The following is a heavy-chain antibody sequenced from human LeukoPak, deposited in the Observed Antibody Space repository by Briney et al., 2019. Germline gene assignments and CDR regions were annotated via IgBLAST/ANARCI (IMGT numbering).Heavy chain of an antibody. CDR1: GFTFSSYA. CDR2: ISGSGGST. D-gene: IGHD5-12*01. CDR3: ARFPPSIVADYYYGMDV. J-gene: IGHJ6*02. V-gene: IGHV3-23*01. Sequence: GGSLRLSCAASGFTFSSYAMSWVRQAPGKGLEWVSAISGSGGSTYYADSVKGRFTISRDNSKNTLYLQMNSLRAEDTAVYYCARFPPSIVADYYYGMDVWGQGTTVTVSS.